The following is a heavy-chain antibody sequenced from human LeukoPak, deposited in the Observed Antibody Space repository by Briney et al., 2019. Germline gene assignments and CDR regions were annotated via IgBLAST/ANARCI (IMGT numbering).Heavy chain of an antibody. CDR2: IYTSGST. V-gene: IGHV4-4*07. J-gene: IGHJ6*02. D-gene: IGHD2-2*01. CDR1: GGSISSYY. CDR3: VSSSAYYYYGMDV. Sequence: SETLSLTCTVWGGSISSYYWSWMRQPAGKGREWIGRIYTSGSTNYNPSLKSRVTMSVDTSKNQFSLKLSSVTAADTAVYYCVSSSAYYYYGMDVWGQGTTVTVSS.